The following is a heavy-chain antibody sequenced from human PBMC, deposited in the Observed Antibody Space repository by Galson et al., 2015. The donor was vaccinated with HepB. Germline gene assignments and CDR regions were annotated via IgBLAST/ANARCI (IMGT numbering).Heavy chain of an antibody. Sequence: SLRLSCAASGFTFSSYSMNWVRQAPGKGLEWVSSISITSLYMYYADSVKGRFTISRDNAENPLYLQMSSLRAEDTAVYYCARSLQVSIYGGYRWDAFHIWGQGTMVTVSS. CDR3: ARSLQVSIYGGYRWDAFHI. CDR1: GFTFSSYS. J-gene: IGHJ3*02. V-gene: IGHV3-21*01. CDR2: ISITSLYM. D-gene: IGHD4-23*01.